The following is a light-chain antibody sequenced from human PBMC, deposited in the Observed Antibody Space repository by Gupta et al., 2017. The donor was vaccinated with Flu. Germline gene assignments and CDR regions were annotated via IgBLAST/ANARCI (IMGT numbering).Light chain of an antibody. V-gene: IGKV3-20*01. CDR3: QQYGTSPET. CDR2: GAS. Sequence: EIVLTQSPGTLSLSPGERVTLSCRASQSVSNSHLAWYQQRPGQPPRLLIYGASSRASGIPDRFSGSGSGTDLTLAISRLEPEDFAVYFCQQYGTSPETFGQGTKVEI. CDR1: QSVSNSH. J-gene: IGKJ1*01.